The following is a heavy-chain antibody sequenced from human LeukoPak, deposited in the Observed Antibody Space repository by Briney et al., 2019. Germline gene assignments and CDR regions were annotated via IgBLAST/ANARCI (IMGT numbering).Heavy chain of an antibody. D-gene: IGHD1-14*01. V-gene: IGHV3-21*01. CDR2: ISSSSSYI. Sequence: GGSLRLSCAASGFTFSSYSMNWVRQAPGEGLEWVSSISSSSSYIYYADSVKGRFTISRDNAKNSLYLQMNSLRAEDTAVYYCARAVETEYFDYWGQGTLVTVSS. CDR1: GFTFSSYS. CDR3: ARAVETEYFDY. J-gene: IGHJ4*02.